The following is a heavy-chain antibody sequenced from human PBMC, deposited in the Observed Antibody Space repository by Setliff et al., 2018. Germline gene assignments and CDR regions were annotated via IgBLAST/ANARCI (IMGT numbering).Heavy chain of an antibody. V-gene: IGHV4-4*02. J-gene: IGHJ4*02. CDR1: GASINSLTW. Sequence: SETLSLTCAVSGASINSLTWWSWVRQPPGKGLEWIGEINHSGSTNYNPSLKSRVTISVGTSKNQFSLKLSSVTAADTAVYYCARGGTYRYFDYWGRGALVTVSS. CDR2: INHSGST. CDR3: ARGGTYRYFDY.